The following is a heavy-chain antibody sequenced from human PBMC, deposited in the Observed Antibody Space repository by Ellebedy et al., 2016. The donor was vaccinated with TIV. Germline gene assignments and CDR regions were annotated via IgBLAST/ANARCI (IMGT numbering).Heavy chain of an antibody. CDR2: ISGGNDNR. CDR1: GYVFINYA. Sequence: AASVKVSCKASGYVFINYAIHWVRHAPGQRPEWMGWISGGNDNRKYLEKLQGRVTMTKDTSASTAYMELSSLRSEDTAVYYCTRQMTAIGGGFDPWGQGTLVTVSS. J-gene: IGHJ5*02. V-gene: IGHV1-3*01. D-gene: IGHD5-18*01. CDR3: TRQMTAIGGGFDP.